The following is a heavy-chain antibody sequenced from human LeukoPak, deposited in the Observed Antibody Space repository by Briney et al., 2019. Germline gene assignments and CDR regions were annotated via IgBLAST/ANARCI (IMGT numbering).Heavy chain of an antibody. V-gene: IGHV1-8*01. CDR3: ARGPLVRLPSSFDP. D-gene: IGHD3-16*02. CDR1: GYIFTSYD. J-gene: IGHJ5*02. Sequence: ASVKVSCKASGYIFTSYDINWVRQATGQGLEWMGWMNPNSGNTGSAQRFQGRITMTRDTSISTAYMELSSLRFEDTAVYYCARGPLVRLPSSFDPWGQGTLVTVSS. CDR2: MNPNSGNT.